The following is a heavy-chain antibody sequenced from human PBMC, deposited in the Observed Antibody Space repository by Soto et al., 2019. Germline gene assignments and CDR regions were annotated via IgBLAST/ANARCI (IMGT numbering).Heavy chain of an antibody. Sequence: ASVKVSCKASGYTFTSYAMHWVRQAPGQRLGWMGWINAGNGNTKYSQKFQGRVTITRDTSASTAYMELSSLRSEDTAVYYCARGPPNNYHDRSGRRGWFDPWGQGTLVTVSS. CDR2: INAGNGNT. V-gene: IGHV1-3*01. J-gene: IGHJ5*02. CDR1: GYTFTSYA. D-gene: IGHD3-22*01. CDR3: ARGPPNNYHDRSGRRGWFDP.